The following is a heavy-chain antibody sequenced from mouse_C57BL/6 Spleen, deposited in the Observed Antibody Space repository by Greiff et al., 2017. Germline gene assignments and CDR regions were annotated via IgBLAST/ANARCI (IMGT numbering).Heavy chain of an antibody. J-gene: IGHJ2*01. Sequence: VQLQQSGPELVKPGASVKISCKASAYTFTDYYMNWVKQSHGKSLEWIGDINPNNGGTSYNQKFKGKATLTVDKSSSTAYMELRSLTSEDSAVYYCATGPHYFDYWGQGTTLTVSS. CDR3: ATGPHYFDY. CDR2: INPNNGGT. V-gene: IGHV1-26*01. CDR1: AYTFTDYY. D-gene: IGHD3-3*01.